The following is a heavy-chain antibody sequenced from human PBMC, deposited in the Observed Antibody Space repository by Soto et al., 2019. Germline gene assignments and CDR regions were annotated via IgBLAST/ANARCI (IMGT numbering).Heavy chain of an antibody. V-gene: IGHV3-30*18. J-gene: IGHJ4*01. CDR1: GFTFSSYG. CDR2: ISYDGSNK. CDR3: AKDRGRKGILSSTNDDY. Sequence: GGSLRLSCAASGFTFSSYGMHWVRQAPGKGLEWVAVISYDGSNKYYADSVKGRFTISRDNSKNTLYLQMNSLRAEDTAVYYCAKDRGRKGILSSTNDDY. D-gene: IGHD1-1*01.